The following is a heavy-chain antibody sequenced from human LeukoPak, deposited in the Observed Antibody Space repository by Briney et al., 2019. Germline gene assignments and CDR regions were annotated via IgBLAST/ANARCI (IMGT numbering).Heavy chain of an antibody. J-gene: IGHJ4*02. D-gene: IGHD2-15*01. CDR1: GGSISNSGGFY. CDR2: ISYRGST. CDR3: ARITQSSGGFYY. Sequence: SETLSLTCTVSGGSISNSGGFYWSWIRQHPGNGLEWIGFISYRGSTYYNPSLKSRVSMSVDTSRSQFSLRLTSVTDEDTAVYYCARITQSSGGFYYWGQGSLVTVSS. V-gene: IGHV4-31*02.